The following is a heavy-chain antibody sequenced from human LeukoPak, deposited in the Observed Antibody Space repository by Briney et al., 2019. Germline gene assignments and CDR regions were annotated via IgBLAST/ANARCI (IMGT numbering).Heavy chain of an antibody. CDR3: ARGGKWLVPLGDY. D-gene: IGHD6-19*01. CDR2: ISSSSSYI. J-gene: IGHJ4*02. CDR1: GFTFSSYS. V-gene: IGHV3-21*01. Sequence: GGSLRLSCAASGFTFSSYSMNWFRQAPGKGLEWVSSISSSSSYIYYADSVKGRFTISRDNAKNSLYLQMNSLRAEDTAVYYCARGGKWLVPLGDYWGQGTLVTVSS.